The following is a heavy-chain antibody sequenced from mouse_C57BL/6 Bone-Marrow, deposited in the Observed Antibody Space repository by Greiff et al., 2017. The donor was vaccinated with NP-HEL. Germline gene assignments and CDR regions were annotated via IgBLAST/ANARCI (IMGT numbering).Heavy chain of an antibody. Sequence: VQLQESGPGLVQPSQSLSITCTVSGFSLTSYGVHWVRQSPGKGLEWLGVIWRGGSTDYNAAFMSRLSITKDNSKSQVFFKMNRLQADDTAIYYGAKKGGSRGWYFDVWGTGTTVTVSS. CDR2: IWRGGST. V-gene: IGHV2-5*01. D-gene: IGHD1-1*01. CDR1: GFSLTSYG. CDR3: AKKGGSRGWYFDV. J-gene: IGHJ1*03.